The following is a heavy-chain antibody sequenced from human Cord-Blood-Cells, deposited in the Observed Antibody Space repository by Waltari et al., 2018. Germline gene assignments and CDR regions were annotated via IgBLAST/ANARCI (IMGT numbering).Heavy chain of an antibody. D-gene: IGHD3-3*01. Sequence: QVQLVQSGAEVKKPGASVKVSCKASGYTFTGYYMHWVRQAPGQGLEWMGWINPNSGGTNYAQKFQGRVTRTRDTSISTAYMELSRLRSDDTAVYYCARGGDTIFGVVIIPHFDYWGQGTLVTVSS. CDR3: ARGGDTIFGVVIIPHFDY. V-gene: IGHV1-2*02. J-gene: IGHJ4*02. CDR1: GYTFTGYY. CDR2: INPNSGGT.